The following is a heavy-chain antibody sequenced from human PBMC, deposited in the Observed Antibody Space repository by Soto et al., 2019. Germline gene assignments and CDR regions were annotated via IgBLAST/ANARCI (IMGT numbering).Heavy chain of an antibody. CDR3: ARQKHTVTTSYWFDP. CDR1: GYSFTSYW. V-gene: IGHV5-51*01. Sequence: GESLTISCKGSGYSFTSYWIGWVRQMPGKGLEWMGIIYPGDSDTRYSPSFQGQVTISADKSISTAYMQWSSLKASATAMYYCARQKHTVTTSYWFDPWGQGNLVTVSS. CDR2: IYPGDSDT. J-gene: IGHJ5*02. D-gene: IGHD4-4*01.